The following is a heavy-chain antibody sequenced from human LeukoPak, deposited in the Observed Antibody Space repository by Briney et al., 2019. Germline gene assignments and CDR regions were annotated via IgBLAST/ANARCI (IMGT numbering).Heavy chain of an antibody. Sequence: PGRSLRLSCAASGFTFSSYWMSWVRQAPGKGLEWVANIKQDGSEEVYVDSVKGRFTISRDNAKNSLFLQMNTLRAEDTAVYYCARDPYSSTWSYGMGVWGQGTTVTVSS. CDR3: ARDPYSSTWSYGMGV. V-gene: IGHV3-7*05. CDR1: GFTFSSYW. CDR2: IKQDGSEE. J-gene: IGHJ6*02. D-gene: IGHD6-6*01.